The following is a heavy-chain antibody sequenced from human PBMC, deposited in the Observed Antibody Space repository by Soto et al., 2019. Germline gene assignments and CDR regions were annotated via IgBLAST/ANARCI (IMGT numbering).Heavy chain of an antibody. J-gene: IGHJ4*02. CDR2: VYYSGST. D-gene: IGHD2-2*01. CDR3: ARLDCVSPTCPFDF. CDR1: GGSVSSDTYY. Sequence: QVHLQESGPGLVKPSETLSLTCTVSGGSVSSDTYYWSWIRQPPGKGLEWIGYVYYSGSTNSNPSLTRRVTLLVDTSKNQFSLTLSSVIAADTAVYYCARLDCVSPTCPFDFWGRGILVTVSS. V-gene: IGHV4-61*01.